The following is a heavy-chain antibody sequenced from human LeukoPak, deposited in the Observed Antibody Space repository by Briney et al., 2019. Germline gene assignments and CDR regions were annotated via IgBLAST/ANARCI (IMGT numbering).Heavy chain of an antibody. V-gene: IGHV3-43D*03. J-gene: IGHJ4*02. Sequence: SGGSLRLSCAASGFTFDDYAMHWVRQAPGKGLEWVSLISWDGGSTYYADSVKGRFTISRDNSKNSLYLQMNSLRAEDTALYYCAKVDDYSNTGGSHYWGQGTLVTVSS. D-gene: IGHD4-11*01. CDR3: AKVDDYSNTGGSHY. CDR2: ISWDGGST. CDR1: GFTFDDYA.